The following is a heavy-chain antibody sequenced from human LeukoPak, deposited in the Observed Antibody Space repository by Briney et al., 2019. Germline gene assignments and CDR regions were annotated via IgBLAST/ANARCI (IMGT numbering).Heavy chain of an antibody. V-gene: IGHV3-23*01. CDR2: ISGSGGST. CDR3: AKDSSVTSYDFWSGYYLGEGEDYFDY. CDR1: GFTFSSYA. J-gene: IGHJ4*02. Sequence: GGSLRHSCAASGFTFSSYAMSWVRQAPGKGLEWVSAISGSGGSTYYADPVKGRFTISRDNSKNTLYLQMNSLRAEDTAVYYCAKDSSVTSYDFWSGYYLGEGEDYFDYWGQGTLVTVSS. D-gene: IGHD3-3*01.